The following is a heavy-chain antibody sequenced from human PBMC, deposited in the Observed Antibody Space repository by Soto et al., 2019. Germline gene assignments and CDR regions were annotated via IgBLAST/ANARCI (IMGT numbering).Heavy chain of an antibody. V-gene: IGHV3-23*01. Sequence: EVQLLESGGGLIQPGGSLRLSCAASGFTFTTYAMSWLRQAPGKGLEWVSAISGSGGNTYYADSVKGRFNIYRDNSKNTVHLQMNSLRVDDTAVYYCAKDFGEHWLPDYWGQRTLVTVSS. CDR2: ISGSGGNT. J-gene: IGHJ4*02. CDR3: AKDFGEHWLPDY. D-gene: IGHD3-10*01. CDR1: GFTFTTYA.